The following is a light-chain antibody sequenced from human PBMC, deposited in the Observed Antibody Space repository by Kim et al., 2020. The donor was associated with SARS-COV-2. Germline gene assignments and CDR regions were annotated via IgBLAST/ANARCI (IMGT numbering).Light chain of an antibody. J-gene: IGKJ4*01. V-gene: IGKV1-17*01. CDR3: LQHNSYPLT. CDR1: QSIDIY. Sequence: IQMTQSPSSLSASVGDRVTITCRASQSIDIYLSWYQQKPGKAPNLLIYAASSLQSGVPSRFSGSGSGTEFTLTISSLQPEDFATYYCLQHNSYPLTFGGGTKVDIK. CDR2: AAS.